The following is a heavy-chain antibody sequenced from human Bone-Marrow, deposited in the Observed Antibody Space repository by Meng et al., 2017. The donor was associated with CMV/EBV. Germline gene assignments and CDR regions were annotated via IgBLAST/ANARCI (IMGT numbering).Heavy chain of an antibody. CDR3: ARGYSYVDAFDI. Sequence: ASVKVSCKVSGYTLTELSMHWVRQAPGEGLEWMGGFDPEDGETIYAQKFQGRVTMTEDTSTDTAYMELSSLRSEDTAVYYCARGYSYVDAFDIWGQGTMVTVSS. CDR2: FDPEDGET. V-gene: IGHV1-24*01. D-gene: IGHD5-18*01. J-gene: IGHJ3*02. CDR1: GYTLTELS.